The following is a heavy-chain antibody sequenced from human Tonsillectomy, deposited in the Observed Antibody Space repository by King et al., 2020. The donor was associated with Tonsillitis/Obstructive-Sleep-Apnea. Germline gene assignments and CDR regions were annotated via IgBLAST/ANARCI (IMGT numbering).Heavy chain of an antibody. CDR1: GESFSGHY. CDR3: ARRHSVTVVPFDY. J-gene: IGHJ4*02. V-gene: IGHV4-34*01. D-gene: IGHD2-21*02. CDR2: INHSGIT. Sequence: VQLQQGGAGLLKPSETLSLTCAVYGESFSGHYWSWIRQPPGKGLEWIGEINHSGITNYNPSLKSRVTISVDTSKNQFSLNLSSVTAAATAVYYCARRHSVTVVPFDYWGQGTPVTVSS.